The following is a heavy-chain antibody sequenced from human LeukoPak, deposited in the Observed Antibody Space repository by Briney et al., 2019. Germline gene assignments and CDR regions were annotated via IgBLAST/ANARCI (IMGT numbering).Heavy chain of an antibody. CDR1: GYTGYY. V-gene: IGHV1-46*01. CDR3: ARDQFRYYYDSSGYGGYFDY. CDR2: INPSGGST. Sequence: GASVKVSRKASGYTGYYMHWVRQAPGQGLEWMGIINPSGGSTSYAQKFQGRVTMTRDTSTSTVYMELSSLRSEDTAVYYCARDQFRYYYDSSGYGGYFDYWGQGTLVTVSS. D-gene: IGHD3-22*01. J-gene: IGHJ4*02.